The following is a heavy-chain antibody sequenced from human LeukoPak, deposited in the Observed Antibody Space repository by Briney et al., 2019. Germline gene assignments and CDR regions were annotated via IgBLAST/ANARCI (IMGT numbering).Heavy chain of an antibody. J-gene: IGHJ4*02. CDR3: ARAKVQDSSGYYSFDY. V-gene: IGHV1-69*01. CDR1: GGTFSSYA. CDR2: IIPIFGTA. Sequence: GSSGKVSCKASGGTFSSYAISWVRQAPGQGLEWMGVIIPIFGTANYAQKFQGRVTITADESTSTAYMELSSLRSEDTAVYYCARAKVQDSSGYYSFDYWGQGTLVTVSS. D-gene: IGHD3-22*01.